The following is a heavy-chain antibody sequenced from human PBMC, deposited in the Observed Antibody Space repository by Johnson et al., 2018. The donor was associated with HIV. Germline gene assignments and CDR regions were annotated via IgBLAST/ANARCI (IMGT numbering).Heavy chain of an antibody. CDR3: ARAGYSSGWLTFDI. CDR2: IRYDGNNK. CDR1: GFIFSTYG. D-gene: IGHD6-19*01. Sequence: QVQLVESGGGVVQPGGSLRLSCAASGFIFSTYGMHWVRQAPGKGLEWVAFIRYDGNNKYYVDSVKGRFTISRDNAKNSLYLQMNSLRAEDTAVYYCARAGYSSGWLTFDIWGQGTMVTVSS. V-gene: IGHV3-30*02. J-gene: IGHJ3*02.